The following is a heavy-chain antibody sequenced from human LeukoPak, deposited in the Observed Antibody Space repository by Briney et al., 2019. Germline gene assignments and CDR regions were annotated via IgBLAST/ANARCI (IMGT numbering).Heavy chain of an antibody. Sequence: SETPSLTCTVSGGSISSGDYYWSWIRQPPGKGLEWIGYIYYSGSTYYNPSLKSRVTISVDTSKNQFSLKLSSVTAADTAVYYCARVLDDSSPIIDYWGQGTLVTVSS. D-gene: IGHD3-22*01. CDR2: IYYSGST. CDR3: ARVLDDSSPIIDY. CDR1: GGSISSGDYY. J-gene: IGHJ4*02. V-gene: IGHV4-30-4*01.